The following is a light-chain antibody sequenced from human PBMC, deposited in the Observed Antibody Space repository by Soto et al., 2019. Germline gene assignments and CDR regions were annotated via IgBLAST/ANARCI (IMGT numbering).Light chain of an antibody. Sequence: QPVLTQPPSVSGAPGQRVTISCTGSSSNIGAGYDVHSYQQLPGTAPKLLIYGNSNRPSGVPDRFSGSKSGTSASLAITGLQAEDEADYYCQSYDSSLSAVVFGGGTKLTVL. V-gene: IGLV1-40*01. CDR1: SSNIGAGYD. J-gene: IGLJ2*01. CDR2: GNS. CDR3: QSYDSSLSAVV.